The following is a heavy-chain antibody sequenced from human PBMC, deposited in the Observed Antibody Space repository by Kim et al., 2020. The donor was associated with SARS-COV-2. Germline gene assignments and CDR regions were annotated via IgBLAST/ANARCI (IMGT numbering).Heavy chain of an antibody. CDR3: AKDGCSSTSCYDHGMDD. V-gene: IGHV3-9*01. D-gene: IGHD2-2*01. CDR1: GFTFDDYA. Sequence: GGPLRLSCAASGFTFDDYAMHWVRQAPGKGLEWVSGISWNSGSIGYADSVKGRFTISRDNAKNSLYLQMNSLRAEGTALYYCAKDGCSSTSCYDHGMDDWDQRLSVTVSS. J-gene: IGHJ6*02. CDR2: ISWNSGSI.